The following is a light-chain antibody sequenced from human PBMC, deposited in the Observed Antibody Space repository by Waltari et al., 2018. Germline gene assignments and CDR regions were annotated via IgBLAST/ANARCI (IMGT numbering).Light chain of an antibody. CDR3: LQHNSYPFT. CDR2: AAS. Sequence: DIQMTQSPSAMSASVGDRVTITCRASQGIGNSLAWFQQKPGKVPTRLIYAASTLESGVPSRFSGSVSGTEFTLTISSLQPEDFATYYCLQHNSYPFTFGPGTKVDIK. V-gene: IGKV1-17*03. J-gene: IGKJ3*01. CDR1: QGIGNS.